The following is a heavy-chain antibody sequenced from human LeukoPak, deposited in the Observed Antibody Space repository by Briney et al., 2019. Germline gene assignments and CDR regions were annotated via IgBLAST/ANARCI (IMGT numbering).Heavy chain of an antibody. CDR1: GGSISSGSYY. D-gene: IGHD3-10*01. J-gene: IGHJ6*02. CDR2: IYTSGST. Sequence: SQTLSLTCTVSGGSISSGSYYWSWIRQPAGKGLEWIGRIYTSGSTNYNPSLKSRVTISVDTSENQFSLKLSSVTAADTAVYYCARLPPFHYGSGKGPTETSYYYYGMDVWGQGTTVTVSS. CDR3: ARLPPFHYGSGKGPTETSYYYYGMDV. V-gene: IGHV4-61*02.